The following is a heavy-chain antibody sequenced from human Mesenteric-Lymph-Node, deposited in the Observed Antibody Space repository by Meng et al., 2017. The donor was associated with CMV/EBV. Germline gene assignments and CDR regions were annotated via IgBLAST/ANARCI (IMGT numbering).Heavy chain of an antibody. V-gene: IGHV1-46*01. D-gene: IGHD6-6*01. Sequence: ASVKVSCKASGYTFTSYYMHWVRQAPGQGLEWMGIINPSGGSTSYAQKFQGRVTITTDESTSTAYMELSSLRSEDTAVYYCARSGYSSSSAFDYWGQGTLVTVSS. J-gene: IGHJ4*02. CDR1: GYTFTSYY. CDR2: INPSGGST. CDR3: ARSGYSSSSAFDY.